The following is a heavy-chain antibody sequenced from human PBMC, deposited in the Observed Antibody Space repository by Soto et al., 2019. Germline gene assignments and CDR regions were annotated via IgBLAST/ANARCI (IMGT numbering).Heavy chain of an antibody. J-gene: IGHJ6*02. Sequence: QVQLVESGGGVVQPGRSLRLSCAASGFTFSSYAMHWVRQAPGKGLECVAVIWHDGSNKNYADSVKGRFTISRDNSKNTLSLQMNSLRAEDTALYFCAREGVGGDYGAYYYYGMDVWGQGTTVTVSS. CDR2: IWHDGSNK. CDR3: AREGVGGDYGAYYYYGMDV. D-gene: IGHD4-17*01. CDR1: GFTFSSYA. V-gene: IGHV3-33*01.